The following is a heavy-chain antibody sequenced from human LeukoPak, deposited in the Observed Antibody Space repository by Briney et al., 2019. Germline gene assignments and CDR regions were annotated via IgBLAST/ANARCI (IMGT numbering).Heavy chain of an antibody. D-gene: IGHD5-18*01. J-gene: IGHJ6*02. CDR3: ARVEWEYTAMVTGPRGMDV. CDR1: GYTFTSYY. Sequence: ASVKVSCKASGYTFTSYYMHWVRQAPGQGLEWMGIINPSGGSTSYAQKFQGRVTMTRDTSTSTVYKELSSLRSEDTAVYYCARVEWEYTAMVTGPRGMDVWGQGTTVTVSS. V-gene: IGHV1-46*01. CDR2: INPSGGST.